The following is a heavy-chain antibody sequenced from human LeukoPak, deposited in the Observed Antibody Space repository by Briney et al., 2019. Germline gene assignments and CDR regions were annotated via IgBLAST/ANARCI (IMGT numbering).Heavy chain of an antibody. J-gene: IGHJ6*03. Sequence: PGGSLRLSCAVSGITLSNYGMSWVRQAPGKGLEWVAGISDSGGNTKYADSVKGRFTISRDNPKNTLYLQMNSLRAEDTAIYYCARAQWRTYSYYYMDVWGKGTTVTVSS. D-gene: IGHD6-19*01. V-gene: IGHV3-23*01. CDR2: ISDSGGNT. CDR3: ARAQWRTYSYYYMDV. CDR1: GITLSNYG.